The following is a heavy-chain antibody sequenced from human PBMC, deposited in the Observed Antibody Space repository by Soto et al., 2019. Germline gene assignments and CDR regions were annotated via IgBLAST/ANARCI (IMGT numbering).Heavy chain of an antibody. J-gene: IGHJ4*02. V-gene: IGHV1-3*01. CDR1: GYTFTSYA. D-gene: IGHD5-12*01. Sequence: ASVKVSCKASGYTFTSYAMHWVRQAPGQRLEWMGWINAGNGNTKYSQKFQGRVTITRDASASTAYMELSSLRSEETALYSCAVHSGWAFDHWGQGTLVTVSS. CDR2: INAGNGNT. CDR3: AVHSGWAFDH.